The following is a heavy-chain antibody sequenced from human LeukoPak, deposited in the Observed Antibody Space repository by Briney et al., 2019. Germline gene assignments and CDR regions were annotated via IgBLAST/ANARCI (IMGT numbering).Heavy chain of an antibody. V-gene: IGHV3-74*01. CDR3: ARAQWGFGELSYFDY. J-gene: IGHJ4*02. Sequence: GGSLRLSCAASGFTFSYYWMHWVRQAPGKGLVWVSRINSDGSSTSCADSVKGRFTISRDNAKNTLYLQMNSLRAEDTAVYYCARAQWGFGELSYFDYWGQGTLVTVSS. CDR1: GFTFSYYW. CDR2: INSDGSST. D-gene: IGHD3-10*01.